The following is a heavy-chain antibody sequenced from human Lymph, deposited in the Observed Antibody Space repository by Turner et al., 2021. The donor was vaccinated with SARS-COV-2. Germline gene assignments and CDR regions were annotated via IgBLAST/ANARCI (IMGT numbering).Heavy chain of an antibody. Sequence: QVQLVQSGAEVKKPGSSVKVPCKASGGTFSTYAISWVRQAPGQGLEWLGGTIPIFGIANYAQKFQGRVTITADKFTSTAYMELGSLRAEDTAVYYCARDATGPLGYWGRGTLVTVSS. CDR3: ARDATGPLGY. CDR2: TIPIFGIA. V-gene: IGHV1-69*10. CDR1: GGTFSTYA. J-gene: IGHJ4*02. D-gene: IGHD1-1*01.